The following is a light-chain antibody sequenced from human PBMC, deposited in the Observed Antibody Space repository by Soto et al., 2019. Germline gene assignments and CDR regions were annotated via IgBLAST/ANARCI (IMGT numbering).Light chain of an antibody. CDR3: QQYVRTPLT. V-gene: IGKV4-1*01. J-gene: IGKJ2*01. CDR1: QSVFDRPNNKDY. Sequence: DIVMTQSPDSLGVSLGDRATINCTSNQSVFDRPNNKDYLAWYQQKPGQPPSLLIYWASTRDSGVPARFSGGGSGTDFTLTISSLQAEDVAVYYWQQYVRTPLTVGQGTKLESK. CDR2: WAS.